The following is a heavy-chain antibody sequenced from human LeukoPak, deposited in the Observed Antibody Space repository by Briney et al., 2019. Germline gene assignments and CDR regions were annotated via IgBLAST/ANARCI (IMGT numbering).Heavy chain of an antibody. Sequence: ASVKVSCKASGYTFTSYDINWVRQATGQGLERMGWMNPNSGNTGYAQKFQGRVTMTRNTSISTAYMELSSLRSEDTAVYYCARGVRAKSGSSGSYYLAYWGQGTLVTVSS. CDR2: MNPNSGNT. D-gene: IGHD1-26*01. J-gene: IGHJ4*02. CDR3: ARGVRAKSGSSGSYYLAY. V-gene: IGHV1-8*01. CDR1: GYTFTSYD.